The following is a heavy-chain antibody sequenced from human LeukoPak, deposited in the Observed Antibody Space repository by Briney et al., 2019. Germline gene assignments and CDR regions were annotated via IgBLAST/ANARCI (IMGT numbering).Heavy chain of an antibody. D-gene: IGHD6-19*01. CDR2: INPNSGGT. CDR3: ARDPGIAVAGTSMGDY. V-gene: IGHV1-2*02. J-gene: IGHJ4*02. Sequence: ASVKVSCKASGYTFTGYYMHWVRQAPGQGLEWMGWINPNSGGTNYAQKFQGRVTMTRDTSISTAYMELSRLRSDDTAVYYRARDPGIAVAGTSMGDYWGQGTLVTVSS. CDR1: GYTFTGYY.